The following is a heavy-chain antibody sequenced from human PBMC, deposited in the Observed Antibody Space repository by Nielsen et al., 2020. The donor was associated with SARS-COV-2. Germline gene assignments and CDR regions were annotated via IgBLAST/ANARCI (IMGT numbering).Heavy chain of an antibody. J-gene: IGHJ6*02. CDR1: GYSFTSYW. V-gene: IGHV5-51*01. CDR2: SYPGDSDT. D-gene: IGHD6-6*01. CDR3: ARLYSSSSGPLYYYYYGMDV. Sequence: GESLKISCKGSGYSFTSYWIGWVRHMPGKGLEWMGISYPGDSDTRYSPSFQGQVTISADKSINTAYLQWSSLKASDTAMYYCARLYSSSSGPLYYYYYGMDVWGQGTTVTVSS.